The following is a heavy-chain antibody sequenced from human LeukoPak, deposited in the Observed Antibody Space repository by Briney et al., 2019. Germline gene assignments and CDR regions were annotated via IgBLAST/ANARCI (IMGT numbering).Heavy chain of an antibody. J-gene: IGHJ3*02. CDR3: ARDRRGYYYVVFAFDI. CDR1: GGSISSSSYY. CDR2: IYYSGST. Sequence: SETLSLTCTVSGGSISSSSYYWGWIRQPPGKGLEWIGSIYYSGSTYYNPSLKSRVTISVDTSKNQFSLKLSSVTAADTAVYYCARDRRGYYYVVFAFDIWGQGTMVTVSS. D-gene: IGHD3-22*01. V-gene: IGHV4-39*07.